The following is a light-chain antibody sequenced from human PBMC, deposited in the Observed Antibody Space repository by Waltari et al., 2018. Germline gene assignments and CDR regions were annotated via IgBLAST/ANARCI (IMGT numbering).Light chain of an antibody. CDR2: YDE. Sequence: QSVLTQPPSVSGAPRERVTISCSGSSSNIGNNVVNWYQQLPGKAPKLLIYYDELVPSGVSDRFSCSKSGTSASLAITGLQSDDEADYYCAAWDDSLNGQVFGTGTKVTVL. J-gene: IGLJ1*01. CDR1: SSNIGNNV. CDR3: AAWDDSLNGQV. V-gene: IGLV1-36*01.